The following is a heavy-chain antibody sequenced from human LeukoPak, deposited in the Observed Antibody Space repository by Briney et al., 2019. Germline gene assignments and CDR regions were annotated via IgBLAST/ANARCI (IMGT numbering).Heavy chain of an antibody. Sequence: GGSLRLSCAASGFTFSSYSMNWVRRAPGKGLEWVSSISSSSSYIYYADSVKGRFTISRDNAKNSLYLQMNSLRAEDTAVYYCARVGYYDSSGYRAFDIWGQGTMVTVSS. J-gene: IGHJ3*02. CDR1: GFTFSSYS. D-gene: IGHD3-22*01. V-gene: IGHV3-21*01. CDR2: ISSSSSYI. CDR3: ARVGYYDSSGYRAFDI.